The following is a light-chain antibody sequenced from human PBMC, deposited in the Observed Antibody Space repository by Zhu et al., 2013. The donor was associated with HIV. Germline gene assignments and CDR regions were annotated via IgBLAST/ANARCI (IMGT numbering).Light chain of an antibody. CDR3: LQHHRSPWT. J-gene: IGKJ1*01. Sequence: DIQMTQSPSTLATSVGDRVTITCRASQSISNWLAWYQQKPGKAPKLLIYDASSLESGVPSRFSGSGSGTEFTLTINNVQPEDSATYYCLQHHRSPWTFGQGTKVEI. V-gene: IGKV1-5*01. CDR2: DAS. CDR1: QSISNW.